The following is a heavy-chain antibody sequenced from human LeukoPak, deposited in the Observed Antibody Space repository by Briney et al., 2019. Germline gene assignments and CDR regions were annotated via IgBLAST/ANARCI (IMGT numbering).Heavy chain of an antibody. CDR3: AKSRDGYNMYFFNY. CDR2: ISDSGDNT. J-gene: IGHJ4*02. CDR1: GFTFSRYA. Sequence: GGSLRLSCVASGFTFSRYAMSWVRQAPGKGLEWVSGISDSGDNTYYADSVKGRFTISRDNAKNTLDLQMNSLRAEDPAVYYCAKSRDGYNMYFFNYWGQGTLVTVSS. D-gene: IGHD5-24*01. V-gene: IGHV3-23*01.